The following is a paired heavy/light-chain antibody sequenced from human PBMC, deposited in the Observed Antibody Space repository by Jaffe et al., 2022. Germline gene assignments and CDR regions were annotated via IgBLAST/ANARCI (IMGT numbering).Heavy chain of an antibody. CDR3: ARDYDILTGYYGVPLQGYFDY. D-gene: IGHD3-9*01. J-gene: IGHJ4*02. CDR2: ISSSSSYI. CDR1: GFTFSSYS. Sequence: EVQLVESGGGLVKPGGSLRLSCAASGFTFSSYSMNWVRQAPGKGLEWVSSISSSSSYIYYADSVKGRFTISRDNAKNSLYLQMNSLRAEDTAVYYCARDYDILTGYYGVPLQGYFDYWGQGTLVTVSS. V-gene: IGHV3-21*01.
Light chain of an antibody. J-gene: IGLJ2*01. CDR3: QSYDSSNQV. V-gene: IGLV6-57*01. Sequence: NFMLTQPHSVSESPGKTVTISCTRSSGSIASNYVQWYQQRPGSSPTTVIYEDNQRPSGVPDRFSGSIDSSSNSASLTISGLKTEDEADYYCQSYDSSNQVFGGGTKLTVL. CDR2: EDN. CDR1: SGSIASNY.